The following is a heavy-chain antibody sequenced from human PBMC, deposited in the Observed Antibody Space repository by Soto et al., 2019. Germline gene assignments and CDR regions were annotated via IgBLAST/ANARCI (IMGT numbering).Heavy chain of an antibody. V-gene: IGHV4-31*03. CDR3: ARVLHGSGNPIFDY. Sequence: SLTCPVSGGSISSGGYYWSWIRQHPGKGLEWIGYIYYSGSTYYNPSLKSRVTISVDTSKNQFSLKLSSVTAADTAVYYCARVLHGSGNPIFDYWGQGTLVTVSS. D-gene: IGHD3-3*01. J-gene: IGHJ4*02. CDR1: GGSISSGGYY. CDR2: IYYSGST.